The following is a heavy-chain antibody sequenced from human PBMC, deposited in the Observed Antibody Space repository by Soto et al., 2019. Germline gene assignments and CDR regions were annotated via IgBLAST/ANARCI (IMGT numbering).Heavy chain of an antibody. D-gene: IGHD3-22*01. V-gene: IGHV4-39*01. CDR2: IHYSGST. CDR3: ARSRPYYYDSSGYYPGTNWFDP. J-gene: IGHJ5*02. CDR1: GGSISSSSYY. Sequence: PSETLSLTCTVSGGSISSSSYYWGWIRQPPGKGLEWIGSIHYSGSTYYNPSLKSRVTISVDTSKNQFSLKLSSVTAADTAVYYCARSRPYYYDSSGYYPGTNWFDPWGQGTLVTVSS.